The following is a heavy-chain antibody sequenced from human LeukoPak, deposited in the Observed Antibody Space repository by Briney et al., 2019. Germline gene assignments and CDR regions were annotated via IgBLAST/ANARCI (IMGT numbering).Heavy chain of an antibody. Sequence: ASVKVSCKASGYTFTSYYMHWVRQAPGQGLEWMGIINPSGGSTSYAQKFQGRVTMTRDTSTSAVYMELRSLRSEDTAVYYCARGPLYYYGSGRGYGMDVWGKGTTVTVS. CDR1: GYTFTSYY. D-gene: IGHD3-10*01. CDR3: ARGPLYYYGSGRGYGMDV. CDR2: INPSGGST. J-gene: IGHJ6*04. V-gene: IGHV1-46*01.